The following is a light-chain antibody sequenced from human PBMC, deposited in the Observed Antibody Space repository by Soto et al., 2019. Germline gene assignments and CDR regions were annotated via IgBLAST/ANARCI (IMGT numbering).Light chain of an antibody. CDR1: TSDFGSYNL. Sequence: QSVLTQPASVSGSPGQSITISCTGTTSDFGSYNLVSWYQHHPGKAPKRMIYEGSKRPSGVPDRFSGSKSGNTASLTVSGLQAEDEGDYYCSSYAGSNNYVFGTGTKLTVL. V-gene: IGLV2-14*02. CDR3: SSYAGSNNYV. J-gene: IGLJ1*01. CDR2: EGS.